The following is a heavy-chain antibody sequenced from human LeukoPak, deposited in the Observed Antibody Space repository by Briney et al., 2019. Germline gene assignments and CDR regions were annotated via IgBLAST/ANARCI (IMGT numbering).Heavy chain of an antibody. V-gene: IGHV4-39*07. CDR2: IYYSGST. J-gene: IGHJ5*02. D-gene: IGHD2-2*01. CDR1: GGSISSSSYY. CDR3: AREQYQLLDWFDP. Sequence: PSETLSLTCTVSGGSISSSSYYWGWIRQPPGKGLEWIGSIYYSGSTYYHPSLKGRVTISVDTSKNQFSLKLSSVTAADTAVYYCAREQYQLLDWFDPWGQGTLVTVSS.